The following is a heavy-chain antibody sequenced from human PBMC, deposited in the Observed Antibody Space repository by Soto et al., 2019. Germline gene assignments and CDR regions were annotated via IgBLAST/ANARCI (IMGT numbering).Heavy chain of an antibody. CDR1: GYTFINYY. J-gene: IGHJ3*02. CDR3: AREKWLVRRNDPFDI. CDR2: INPNGGST. D-gene: IGHD6-19*01. Sequence: QVQLVQSGAEVKKPGASVKVSCKASGYTFINYYMHWVRQAPGQGREWMGIINPNGGSTTYAQKFQGRVTLSRDTSTNTVNMELSSLRSEDTAVYYCAREKWLVRRNDPFDIWGQGTMVTVSS. V-gene: IGHV1-46*01.